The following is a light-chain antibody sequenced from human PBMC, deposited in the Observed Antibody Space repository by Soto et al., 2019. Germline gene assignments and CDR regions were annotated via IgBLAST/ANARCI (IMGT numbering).Light chain of an antibody. CDR2: AAS. CDR3: QQSYSTPYT. V-gene: IGKV1-39*01. J-gene: IGKJ2*01. CDR1: QSISSY. Sequence: DIQMTQSPSSLSASVGDRVTITCRASQSISSYLNWYQQKPGKAPKLLIYAASSLQSGVPSRFSGSGSGTDFPLTISSLQPEDFAIYYCQQSYSTPYTLGQGTKLQIK.